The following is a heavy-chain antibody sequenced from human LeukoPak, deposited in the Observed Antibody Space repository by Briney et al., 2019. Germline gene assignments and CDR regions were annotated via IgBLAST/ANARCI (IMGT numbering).Heavy chain of an antibody. Sequence: PSETLSLTCAVYRESFSVYYWSWIRQPPGKGLEWFGEINHSGSTNYNPSLKSRVTISVDTSKNQFSLKLSSVTAEDTAVYYCARGPNTPDNYYYYGVDVWGQGTTVTVSS. CDR3: ARGPNTPDNYYYYGVDV. J-gene: IGHJ6*02. D-gene: IGHD2-2*01. CDR1: RESFSVYY. V-gene: IGHV4-34*01. CDR2: INHSGST.